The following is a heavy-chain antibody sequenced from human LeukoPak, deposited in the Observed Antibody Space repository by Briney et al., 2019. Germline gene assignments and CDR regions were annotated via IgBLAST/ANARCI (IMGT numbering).Heavy chain of an antibody. D-gene: IGHD2-2*01. V-gene: IGHV1-2*02. Sequence: ASVKVSCKASGYTFTGYYMHWVRQAPGQGLEWMGWINPNSGGTNYAQKFQGRVTMTRDTSISTAYMELSRLRSEDTAVYYCARGCSSTSCYSTRIAANWFDPWGQGTLVTVSS. CDR1: GYTFTGYY. CDR2: INPNSGGT. CDR3: ARGCSSTSCYSTRIAANWFDP. J-gene: IGHJ5*02.